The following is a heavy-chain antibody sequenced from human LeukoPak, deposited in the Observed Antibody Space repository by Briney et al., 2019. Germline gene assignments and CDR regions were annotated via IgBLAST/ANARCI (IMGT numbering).Heavy chain of an antibody. V-gene: IGHV4-34*01. CDR2: INHSGST. J-gene: IGHJ4*02. Sequence: PSETMSLTCAVYGGSFSGYYWSWIHQPPGKGLEWIGEINHSGSTNYNPSLKSRVTISVDTSKNQFSLKLSSVTAADTAVYYCARRGGEYYDSTPHCFDYWGQGTLVTVSS. CDR3: ARRGGEYYDSTPHCFDY. CDR1: GGSFSGYY. D-gene: IGHD3-22*01.